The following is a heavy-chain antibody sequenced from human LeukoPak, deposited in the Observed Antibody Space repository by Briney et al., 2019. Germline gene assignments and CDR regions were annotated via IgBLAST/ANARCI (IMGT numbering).Heavy chain of an antibody. D-gene: IGHD4/OR15-4a*01. V-gene: IGHV3-21*01. CDR3: VRIPNGANFPNWFDP. Sequence: GGSLRLSCAASGFTFSNYNMNWVRRAPGKGLEWVSSISDKSNNIYYADSVKGRFTISRDNTKNSLYLQMNSLRAEDTAMYYCVRIPNGANFPNWFDPWGQGTLVTVSS. J-gene: IGHJ5*02. CDR2: ISDKSNNI. CDR1: GFTFSNYN.